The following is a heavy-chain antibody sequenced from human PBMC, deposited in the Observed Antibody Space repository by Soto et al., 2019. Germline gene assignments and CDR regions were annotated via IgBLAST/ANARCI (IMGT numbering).Heavy chain of an antibody. D-gene: IGHD3-10*01. V-gene: IGHV1-69*13. CDR1: GGTFSSYA. Sequence: GASVKVSCKASGGTFSSYAISWVRQAPGQGLEWMGGIIPIFGTANYAQKFQGRVTITADESTSTAYMELSSLRSEDTAVYYCARVPPMVRGEYYYYGMEVWGQGTTVTVSS. CDR2: IIPIFGTA. CDR3: ARVPPMVRGEYYYYGMEV. J-gene: IGHJ6*02.